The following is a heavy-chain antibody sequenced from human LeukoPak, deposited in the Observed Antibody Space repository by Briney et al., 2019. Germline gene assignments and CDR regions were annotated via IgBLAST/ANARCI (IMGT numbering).Heavy chain of an antibody. Sequence: GESLKISCNGSGYSFTSYCIGWVRQMPAKGLEWMGIIYPGDSDTRYSPSSQGQVTISADKSIRTAHLQWSSLKASDTTMYYCARRREFGDSDYWGQGTLVTVSS. CDR3: ARRREFGDSDY. J-gene: IGHJ4*02. D-gene: IGHD4-17*01. V-gene: IGHV5-51*01. CDR1: GYSFTSYC. CDR2: IYPGDSDT.